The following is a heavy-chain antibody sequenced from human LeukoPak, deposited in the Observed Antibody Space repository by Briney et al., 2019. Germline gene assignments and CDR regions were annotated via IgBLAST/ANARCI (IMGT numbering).Heavy chain of an antibody. CDR3: VRDVLYNYGYFAD. D-gene: IGHD5-18*01. CDR1: GGSLSGYY. V-gene: IGHV4-59*01. Sequence: SETLSLTCTVSGGSLSGYYWSWIRQPPGKGLEWIGYIYYSGSTNYNPSLKSRVTITVDTSKNQFSLNLSSVTAADTAVYYCVRDVLYNYGYFADWGQGTLVTVSS. J-gene: IGHJ4*02. CDR2: IYYSGST.